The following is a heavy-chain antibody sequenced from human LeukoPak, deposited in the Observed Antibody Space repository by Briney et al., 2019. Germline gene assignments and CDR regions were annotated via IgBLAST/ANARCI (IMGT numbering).Heavy chain of an antibody. V-gene: IGHV4-31*03. J-gene: IGHJ4*02. D-gene: IGHD2/OR15-2a*01. CDR1: GGSISSGGYY. Sequence: PSETLSLTCTVSGGSISSGGYYWSWIRQHPGKGLEWIGYIYYSGSTYYNPSLKSRVTISVDTSKNQFSLKLSSVNAADTAVYYCARVSPLGPFDYWGQGTLVTVSS. CDR3: ARVSPLGPFDY. CDR2: IYYSGST.